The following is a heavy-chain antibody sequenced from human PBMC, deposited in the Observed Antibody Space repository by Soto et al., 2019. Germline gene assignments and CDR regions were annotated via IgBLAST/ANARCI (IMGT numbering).Heavy chain of an antibody. CDR1: GGSISSGY. J-gene: IGHJ5*02. CDR3: TGAYYDINGYSLDP. D-gene: IGHD3-22*01. Sequence: SETLSLTCSVSGGSISSGYWTWIRQPPGKGLEWIGYIYYGGSINYNPSLKSRVIISVDTAKNQFSLRLSSVTAADTAVYYCTGAYYDINGYSLDPWGQGTSVTVSS. CDR2: IYYGGSI. V-gene: IGHV4-59*01.